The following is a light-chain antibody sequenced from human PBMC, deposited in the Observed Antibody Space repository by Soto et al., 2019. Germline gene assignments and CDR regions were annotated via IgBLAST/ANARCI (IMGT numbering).Light chain of an antibody. CDR1: QSVSSSY. V-gene: IGKV3-20*01. CDR3: QQYGSYWT. J-gene: IGKJ1*01. Sequence: EIVLTQSPGTLSLSPGERATLSCRASQSVSSSYLAWYQQKPGQAPRLLIYGASIRATGIPDRFSGSGSGTDFTLTISRLEPEDFAVYYCQQYGSYWTFGQGTKVGIK. CDR2: GAS.